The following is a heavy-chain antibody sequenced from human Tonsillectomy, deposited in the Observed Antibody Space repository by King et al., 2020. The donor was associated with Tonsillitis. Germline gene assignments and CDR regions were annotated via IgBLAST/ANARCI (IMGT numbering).Heavy chain of an antibody. J-gene: IGHJ4*02. CDR2: VYYSGST. CDR3: ARNGLVWGRYFDY. Sequence: QLQESGPGLVKPSETLSLTCTVSDGSISSSNYYWGWIRQPPGKGLEWIGSVYYSGSTYYNPSLKSRGTISVDTSKYQFSLKLSSVTDADTAVYYFARNGLVWGRYFDYWGQGTLVTVSS. V-gene: IGHV4-39*07. D-gene: IGHD6-19*01. CDR1: DGSISSSNYY.